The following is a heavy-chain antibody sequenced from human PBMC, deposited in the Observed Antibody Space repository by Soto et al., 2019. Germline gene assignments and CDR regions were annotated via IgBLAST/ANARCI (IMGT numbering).Heavy chain of an antibody. CDR1: GFTFSSYA. CDR2: ISGSGGST. J-gene: IGHJ5*02. Sequence: PGGSLRLSCAASGFTFSSYAMSWVRQAPGKGLEWVSAISGSGGSTYYADSVKGRFTISRDNSKNTLYLQMNSLRSEDTAVYYCARDKSITISILGWFDPWGQGTLVTVXS. CDR3: ARDKSITISILGWFDP. D-gene: IGHD3-3*01. V-gene: IGHV3-23*01.